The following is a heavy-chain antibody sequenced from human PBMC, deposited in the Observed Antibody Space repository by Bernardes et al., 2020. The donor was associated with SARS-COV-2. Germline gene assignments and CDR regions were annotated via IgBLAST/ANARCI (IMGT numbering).Heavy chain of an antibody. CDR3: ARGILGYDFWSGNVEIRNYYYYMDV. V-gene: IGHV4-34*01. D-gene: IGHD3-3*01. Sequence: SETLSLTCAVYGGSFSGYYWSWIRQPPGKGLEWIGEINHSGSTNYNPSLKSRVTISVDTSKNQFSLKLSSVTAADTAVYYCARGILGYDFWSGNVEIRNYYYYMDVWGKGTTVTVSS. CDR2: INHSGST. J-gene: IGHJ6*03. CDR1: GGSFSGYY.